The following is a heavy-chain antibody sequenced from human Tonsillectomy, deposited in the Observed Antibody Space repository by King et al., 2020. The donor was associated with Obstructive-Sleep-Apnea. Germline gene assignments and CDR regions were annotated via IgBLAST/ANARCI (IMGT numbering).Heavy chain of an antibody. D-gene: IGHD4-17*01. CDR3: ARVPYGDYACD. CDR1: GGSISTGNW. V-gene: IGHV4-4*02. Sequence: VQLQESGPGLVKPSGTLSLTCAVSGGSISTGNWWSWVRQPPGKGLEWIGEIYHSGSINYNSSLKSRVTISLDKSKNQFSLKVSSVTAADTAVYFCARVPYGDYACDWGQGTLVTVSS. J-gene: IGHJ4*02. CDR2: IYHSGSI.